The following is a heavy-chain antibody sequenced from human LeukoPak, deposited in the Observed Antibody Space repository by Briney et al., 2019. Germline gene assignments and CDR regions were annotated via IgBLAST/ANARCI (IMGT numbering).Heavy chain of an antibody. V-gene: IGHV1-2*02. CDR2: INPNSGGT. J-gene: IGHJ4*02. D-gene: IGHD5-18*01. CDR1: GYTFTGYY. CDR3: ARGSRGYSYGYGLHYFDY. Sequence: GASVKVSCKASGYTFTGYYMHWVRQAPGQGLKWMGWINPNSGGTSYAQKFQGRVTMTRDTSISTAYMELSRLRSDDTAVYYCARGSRGYSYGYGLHYFDYWGQGTLVTVSS.